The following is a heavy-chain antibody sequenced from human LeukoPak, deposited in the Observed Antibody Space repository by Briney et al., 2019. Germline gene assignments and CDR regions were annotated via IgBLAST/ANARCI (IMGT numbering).Heavy chain of an antibody. CDR2: ISSNGGST. Sequence: PGGSLRLSCAASGFTFSTYTMHWVRQAPGQGLEYVSTISSNGGSTYYANSVKGRFTISRDNSKNTLYLQMGSLRAEDMAVYYCASSPPTGTTWYFDLWGRGTLVTVSS. CDR3: ASSPPTGTTWYFDL. V-gene: IGHV3-64*01. J-gene: IGHJ2*01. D-gene: IGHD1-7*01. CDR1: GFTFSTYT.